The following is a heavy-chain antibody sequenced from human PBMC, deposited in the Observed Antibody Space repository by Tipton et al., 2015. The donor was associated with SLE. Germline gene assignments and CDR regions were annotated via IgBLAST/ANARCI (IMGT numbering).Heavy chain of an antibody. D-gene: IGHD1-14*01. CDR2: INHSGST. J-gene: IGHJ4*02. CDR3: ARGQTGTGGVDY. Sequence: TLSLTCTVSGGSISSYYWSWIRQPPGKGLEWIGEINHSGSTNYNPSLKSRVTISVDTSKNQFSLKLSSVTAADMAVYYCARGQTGTGGVDYWGQGTLVTVSS. V-gene: IGHV4-34*01. CDR1: GGSISSYY.